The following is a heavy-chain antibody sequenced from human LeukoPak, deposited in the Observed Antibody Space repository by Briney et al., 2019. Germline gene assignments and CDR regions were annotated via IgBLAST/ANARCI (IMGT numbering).Heavy chain of an antibody. Sequence: PGGSLRLSCEASGFTFSSYEMNWVRQAPGKGLEWVSYISSSGSNIYYADSVKGRFTISRDNAKNSLYLQMNSLRAEDTAVYYCARVSVGRWYYYYMDVWGKGTTVTVSS. CDR1: GFTFSSYE. CDR2: ISSSGSNI. V-gene: IGHV3-48*03. CDR3: ARVSVGRWYYYYMDV. J-gene: IGHJ6*03. D-gene: IGHD5-24*01.